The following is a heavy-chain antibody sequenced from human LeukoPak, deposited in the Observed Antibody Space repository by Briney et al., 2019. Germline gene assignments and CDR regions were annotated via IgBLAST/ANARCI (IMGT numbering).Heavy chain of an antibody. V-gene: IGHV3-21*01. J-gene: IGHJ3*02. CDR1: GFTFSSYS. CDR2: ISSSSSYI. Sequence: GGSLRLSCAASGFTFSSYSMNWVRQAPGKGLEWVSSISSSSSYIYYAGSVKGRFTISRDNAKNSLYLQMNSLRAEDTAVYYCARGLVGATSRAFDIWGQGTMVTVSS. D-gene: IGHD1-26*01. CDR3: ARGLVGATSRAFDI.